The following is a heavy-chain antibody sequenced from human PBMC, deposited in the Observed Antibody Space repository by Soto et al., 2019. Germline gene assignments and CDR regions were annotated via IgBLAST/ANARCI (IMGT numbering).Heavy chain of an antibody. CDR3: AKDRSAPYYYYYYMDV. Sequence: PGGSLRLSCAASGFTFSSYAMSWVRQAPGKGLEWVSAISGSGGSTYYADSVKGRFTISRDNSKNTLYLQMNSLRAEDTAVYYCAKDRSAPYYYYYYMDVWGKGITVTVSS. V-gene: IGHV3-23*01. CDR2: ISGSGGST. J-gene: IGHJ6*03. CDR1: GFTFSSYA.